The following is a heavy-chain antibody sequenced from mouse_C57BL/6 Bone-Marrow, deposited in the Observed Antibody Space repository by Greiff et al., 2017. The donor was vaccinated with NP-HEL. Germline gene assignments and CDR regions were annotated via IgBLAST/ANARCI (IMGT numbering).Heavy chain of an antibody. V-gene: IGHV1-81*01. D-gene: IGHD1-1*01. CDR3: ARERDYYGSSYRYFDV. CDR1: GYTFTSYG. J-gene: IGHJ1*03. CDR2: IYPRSGNT. Sequence: VKLMESGAELARPGASVKLSCKASGYTFTSYGISWVKQRTGQGLEWIGEIYPRSGNTYYNEKFKGKATLTADKSSSTAYMELRSLTSEDSAVYFCARERDYYGSSYRYFDVWGTGTTVTVSS.